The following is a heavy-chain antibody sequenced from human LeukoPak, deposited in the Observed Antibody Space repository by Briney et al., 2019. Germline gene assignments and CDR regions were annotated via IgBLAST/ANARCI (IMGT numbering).Heavy chain of an antibody. D-gene: IGHD4-11*01. V-gene: IGHV3-21*01. CDR2: ISSTGTYI. Sequence: GGSRRLSCATSGFTFSSSTFGSYTMNWVRQAPGKGLEWVSSISSTGTYIYYTDSVKGRFTISRDIAYSLLYLQMNRLRADDTAVYYCARDLVYSTGFDYWGQGALVTVSS. CDR3: ARDLVYSTGFDY. J-gene: IGHJ4*02. CDR1: GFTFSSSTFGSYT.